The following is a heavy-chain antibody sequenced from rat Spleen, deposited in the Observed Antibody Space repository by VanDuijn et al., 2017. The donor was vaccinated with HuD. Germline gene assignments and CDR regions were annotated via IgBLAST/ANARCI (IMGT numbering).Heavy chain of an antibody. V-gene: IGHV2-43*01. CDR2: IWTGGST. Sequence: QVQLKESGPGLVQPSQTLSLTCTVSGFSVTSYHVSWVRQPPGKGLEWRGVIWTGGSTAYNSLLKSRLSITRDLSKSQVFLKMNSLQTEDTATYYCVRANRDSYAHFDYWGQGVMVTVSS. D-gene: IGHD1-12*01. CDR1: GFSVTSYH. CDR3: VRANRDSYAHFDY. J-gene: IGHJ2*01.